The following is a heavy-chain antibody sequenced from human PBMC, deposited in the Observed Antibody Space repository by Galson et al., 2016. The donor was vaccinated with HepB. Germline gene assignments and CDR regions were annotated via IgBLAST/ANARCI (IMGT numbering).Heavy chain of an antibody. D-gene: IGHD6-13*01. CDR1: GGPIRDGNYY. V-gene: IGHV4-39*01. CDR3: ARPGIGADGARFDP. CDR2: IYYTGTT. J-gene: IGHJ5*02. Sequence: SETLSLTCSVSGGPIRDGNYYWGWIRQPPGKGLEWIGAIYYTGTTYYSPSLKSRVTMSVDTSKNQFSLELSSATAADTALYYCARPGIGADGARFDPWGQGTLVTVSS.